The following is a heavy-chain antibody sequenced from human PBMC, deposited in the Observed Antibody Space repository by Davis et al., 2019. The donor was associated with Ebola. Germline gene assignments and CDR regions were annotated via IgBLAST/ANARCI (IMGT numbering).Heavy chain of an antibody. CDR3: ARGLYYYDSSGYYYY. D-gene: IGHD3-22*01. Sequence: ESLKISCAASGFTFSSYSMNWVRQAPGKGLEWIGEINHSGSTNYNPSLKSRVTISVDTSKNQFSLKLSSVTAADTAVYYCARGLYYYDSSGYYYYWGQGTLVTVSS. CDR1: GFTFSSYS. CDR2: INHSGST. V-gene: IGHV4-34*01. J-gene: IGHJ4*02.